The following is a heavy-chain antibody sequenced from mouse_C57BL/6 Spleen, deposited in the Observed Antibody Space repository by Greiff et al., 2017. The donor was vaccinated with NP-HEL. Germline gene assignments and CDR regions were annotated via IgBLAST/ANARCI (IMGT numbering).Heavy chain of an antibody. J-gene: IGHJ4*01. CDR2: ISSGSSTI. CDR3: ANYYGSSYDYYAMDY. Sequence: EVQLVESGGGLVKPGGSLKLSCAASGFTFSDYGMHWVRQAPEKGLEWVAYISSGSSTIYYADTVKGRFTISRDNAKNTLFLQMTSLRSEDTAMYYCANYYGSSYDYYAMDYWGQGTSVTVSS. D-gene: IGHD1-1*01. CDR1: GFTFSDYG. V-gene: IGHV5-17*01.